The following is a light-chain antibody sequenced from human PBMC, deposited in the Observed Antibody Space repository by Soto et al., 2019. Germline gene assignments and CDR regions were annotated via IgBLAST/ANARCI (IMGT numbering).Light chain of an antibody. CDR3: QTWGTGSWV. V-gene: IGLV4-69*01. J-gene: IGLJ3*02. CDR2: VNNDGSH. Sequence: QTVVTQSPSASASLGASVKLTCTLNSGHSGCAIAWHQQQPEKGPRFLMKVNNDGSHNKGDGIPDRFSGSSSGPERYLTISSLQSEDEADYYCQTWGTGSWVFGGGTKLTVL. CDR1: SGHSGCA.